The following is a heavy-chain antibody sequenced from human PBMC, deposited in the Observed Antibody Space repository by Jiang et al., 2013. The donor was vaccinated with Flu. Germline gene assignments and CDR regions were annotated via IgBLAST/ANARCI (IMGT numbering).Heavy chain of an antibody. J-gene: IGHJ4*02. CDR3: AHVGFGELFRIRFDY. Sequence: SGSSLSTSGVGVGWIRQPPRKGPWSGLHSFIWNDDKRYSPSLKSRLTITKDTSKNQVVLTMTNMDPVDTATYYCAHVGFGELFRIRFDYWGQGTLVTVSS. CDR2: FIWNDDK. V-gene: IGHV2-5*01. D-gene: IGHD3-10*01. CDR1: GSSLSTSGVG.